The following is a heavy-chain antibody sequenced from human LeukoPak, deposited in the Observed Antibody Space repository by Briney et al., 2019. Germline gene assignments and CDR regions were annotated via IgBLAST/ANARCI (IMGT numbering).Heavy chain of an antibody. Sequence: GESLKISCKASGYTFTNYWIGWVRQMPGKGLEWMGIIYSGDSDTRYSPSFRGQVIISADKSIRTAYLQWTSLKASDTAMYYCARMGDGQQLNPLSPLPFDYWGQGTLVTVSS. D-gene: IGHD6-13*01. CDR1: GYTFTNYW. CDR3: ARMGDGQQLNPLSPLPFDY. J-gene: IGHJ4*02. CDR2: IYSGDSDT. V-gene: IGHV5-51*01.